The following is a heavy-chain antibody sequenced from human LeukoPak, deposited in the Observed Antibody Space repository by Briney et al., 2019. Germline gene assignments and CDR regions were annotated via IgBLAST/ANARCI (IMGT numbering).Heavy chain of an antibody. J-gene: IGHJ4*02. D-gene: IGHD2-21*01. V-gene: IGHV3-23*01. CDR2: VSNSGAAT. CDR3: AKEAFRPALLDF. CDR1: GFTFSLSA. Sequence: GGSLRLSCAASGFTFSLSAMTWVRQPPGKGLEWVATVSNSGAATYYADSVKGRFSISRDNSKNTVSLEMSNLRTDDTATYYRAKEAFRPALLDFWGQGSLVTVSS.